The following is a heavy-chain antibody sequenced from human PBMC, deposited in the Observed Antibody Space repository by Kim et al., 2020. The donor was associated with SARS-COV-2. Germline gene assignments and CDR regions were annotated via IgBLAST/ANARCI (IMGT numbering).Heavy chain of an antibody. CDR1: GYTFTSYD. D-gene: IGHD1-26*01. CDR3: ARLKWELTSANYYYYYGMDV. J-gene: IGHJ6*02. CDR2: MNPNSGNT. V-gene: IGHV1-8*01. Sequence: ASVKVSCKASGYTFTSYDINWVRQATGQGLEWMGWMNPNSGNTGYAQKFQGRVTMTRNTSISTAYMELSSLRSEDTAVYYCARLKWELTSANYYYYYGMDVWGQGTTVTVSS.